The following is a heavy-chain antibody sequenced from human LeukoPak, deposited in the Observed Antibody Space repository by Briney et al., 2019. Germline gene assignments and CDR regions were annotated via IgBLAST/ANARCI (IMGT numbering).Heavy chain of an antibody. J-gene: IGHJ3*02. CDR2: IYSSGTT. CDR1: GGSISSYY. CDR3: ARGVGGYSGYEEGAFDI. V-gene: IGHV4-4*07. D-gene: IGHD5-12*01. Sequence: SETLSLTCTVSGGSISSYYWSWIRQPAGKGLEWIGRIYSSGTTNYNPSLKSRVTMSVDTSKNHFSLKLSSVTAADTAVYYCARGVGGYSGYEEGAFDIWGQGTMVTVSS.